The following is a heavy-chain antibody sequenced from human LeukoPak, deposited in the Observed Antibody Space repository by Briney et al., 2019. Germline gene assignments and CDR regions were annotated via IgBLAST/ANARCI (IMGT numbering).Heavy chain of an antibody. CDR1: GFTFSDYY. CDR2: ISSSSSYT. D-gene: IGHD3-10*01. V-gene: IGHV3-11*03. J-gene: IGHJ5*02. CDR3: ARNLWFGELSWFDP. Sequence: GGSLRLSCAPSGFTFSDYYTSWIRQAPGKGLEWVSYISSSSSYTNYADSVKGRFTISRDNAKNSLYLQMISLRAEDTAVYYCARNLWFGELSWFDPWGQGTLVTVSS.